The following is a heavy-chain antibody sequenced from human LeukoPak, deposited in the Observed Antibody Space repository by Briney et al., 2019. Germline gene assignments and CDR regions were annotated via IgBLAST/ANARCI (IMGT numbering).Heavy chain of an antibody. D-gene: IGHD3-3*01. J-gene: IGHJ4*02. V-gene: IGHV4-39*01. Sequence: SETLSLTCIVSGGSVSNTDFYWGWIRQPPGRGLEWIGNISYSGKTFYNPSLKSRVTISADTTQNQLSLRLTSVTAADTAVYFCAMNDFWSGYCGHWGQGILVTVYS. CDR2: ISYSGKT. CDR1: GGSVSNTDFY. CDR3: AMNDFWSGYCGH.